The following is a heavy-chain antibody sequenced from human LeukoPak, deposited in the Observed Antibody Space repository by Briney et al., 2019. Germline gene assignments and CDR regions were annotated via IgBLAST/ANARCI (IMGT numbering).Heavy chain of an antibody. CDR2: IKNEDDGETP. Sequence: PGGSLRLSCAASGFSFNTAWMNWVRQAPGKGLEWVGRIKNEDDGETPYYADSVKGRFTISRDNAKNSLYLQMNSLRAEDTAVYYCARASIAARPLDWGQGTLVTVSS. D-gene: IGHD6-6*01. CDR1: GFSFNTAW. V-gene: IGHV3-15*01. CDR3: ARASIAARPLD. J-gene: IGHJ4*02.